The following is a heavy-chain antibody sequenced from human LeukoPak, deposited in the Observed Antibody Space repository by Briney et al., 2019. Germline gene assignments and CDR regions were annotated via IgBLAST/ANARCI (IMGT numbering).Heavy chain of an antibody. CDR3: ARDMAEAARHTYNWFDP. V-gene: IGHV4-59*01. J-gene: IGHJ5*02. Sequence: PSETLSLTCTVSGGSISSYYWSWIRQPPGKGLEWIGYIYYSGSTNYNPSLKSRVTISVDTSKNQFSLKLSSVTAADTAVYYCARDMAEAARHTYNWFDPWGQGTLVTVSS. CDR1: GGSISSYY. CDR2: IYYSGST. D-gene: IGHD6-6*01.